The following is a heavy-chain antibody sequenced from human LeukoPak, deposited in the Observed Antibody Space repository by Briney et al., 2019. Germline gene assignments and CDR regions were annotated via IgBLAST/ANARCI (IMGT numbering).Heavy chain of an antibody. Sequence: ASVKVSCKASGYTFTGYYMHWVRQAPGQGLEWMGWISAYNGNTNYAQKLQGRVTMTTDTSTSTAYMELRSLRSDDTAVYYCARDAPLRGSYGLYWGQGTLVTVSS. CDR1: GYTFTGYY. V-gene: IGHV1-18*04. J-gene: IGHJ4*02. CDR3: ARDAPLRGSYGLY. D-gene: IGHD5-18*01. CDR2: ISAYNGNT.